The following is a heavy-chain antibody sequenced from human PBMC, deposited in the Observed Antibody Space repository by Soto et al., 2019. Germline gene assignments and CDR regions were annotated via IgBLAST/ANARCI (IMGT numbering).Heavy chain of an antibody. D-gene: IGHD3-3*01. V-gene: IGHV1-2*04. CDR3: ARTVNDFWSGYPTGGYGMDV. CDR2: INPNSGGT. CDR1: GYTFTGYY. J-gene: IGHJ6*02. Sequence: ASVKVSCKASGYTFTGYYMHWLRQAPRQGLEWMGWINPNSGGTNYAQKFQGWVTMTRDTSISTAYMELSRLRSDDTAVYYCARTVNDFWSGYPTGGYGMDVWGQGTTVTVSS.